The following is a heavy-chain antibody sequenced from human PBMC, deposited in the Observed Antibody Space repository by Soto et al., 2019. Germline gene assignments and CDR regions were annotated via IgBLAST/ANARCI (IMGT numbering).Heavy chain of an antibody. D-gene: IGHD1-1*01. Sequence: LRLSCAASGFPFSGYWMSWVRQAPGKGLEWVANIKQDGSQEYYVDSMKGRFTISRDNAKNSLYLQMNSLRAEDTAVYYCARFRTGTGYFDYWGQGTLVTVSS. CDR2: IKQDGSQE. CDR1: GFPFSGYW. J-gene: IGHJ4*02. CDR3: ARFRTGTGYFDY. V-gene: IGHV3-7*05.